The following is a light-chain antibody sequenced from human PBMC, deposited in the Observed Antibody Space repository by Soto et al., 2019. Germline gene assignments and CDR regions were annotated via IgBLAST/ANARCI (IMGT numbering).Light chain of an antibody. V-gene: IGLV1-47*01. CDR1: SSNIGSNY. Sequence: QSVLTQPPSASGTPGQRVTISCSGSSSNIGSNYVYWYQQLPGTAPKLLIYRNNQRPSGVPDRFYGSKSGTSASRAISGLRSEDEADYYCAAWDDSLSGVVFGGGTKLTVL. CDR3: AAWDDSLSGVV. CDR2: RNN. J-gene: IGLJ2*01.